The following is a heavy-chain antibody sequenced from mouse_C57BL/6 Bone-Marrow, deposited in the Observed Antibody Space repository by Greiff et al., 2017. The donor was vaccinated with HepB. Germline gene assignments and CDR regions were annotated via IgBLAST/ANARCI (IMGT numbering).Heavy chain of an antibody. CDR3: ARDTGRAMDY. CDR2: ISYDGSN. CDR1: GYSITSGYY. J-gene: IGHJ4*01. V-gene: IGHV3-6*01. Sequence: EVQLQQSGPGLVKPSQSLSLTCSVTGYSITSGYYWNWIRQFPGNKLEWMGYISYDGSNNYNPSLKNRISITRDTSKNQFFLKLNSVTTEDTATYYCARDTGRAMDYWGQGTSVTVSS. D-gene: IGHD1-1*01.